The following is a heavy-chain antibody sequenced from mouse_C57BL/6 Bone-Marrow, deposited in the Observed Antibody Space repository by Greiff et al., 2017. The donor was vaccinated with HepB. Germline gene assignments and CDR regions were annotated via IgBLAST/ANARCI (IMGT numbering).Heavy chain of an antibody. CDR2: IDPENGDT. Sequence: VQLQQSGAELVRPGASVKLSCTASGFTIKDDYMHWVKQRPEQGLEWIGWIDPENGDTEYASKFQGKATITADKSSNTAYLQLSSLTSEDTAVYYGTTWEGFAYWGQGTLVTVSA. V-gene: IGHV14-4*01. CDR1: GFTIKDDY. D-gene: IGHD4-1*01. CDR3: TTWEGFAY. J-gene: IGHJ3*01.